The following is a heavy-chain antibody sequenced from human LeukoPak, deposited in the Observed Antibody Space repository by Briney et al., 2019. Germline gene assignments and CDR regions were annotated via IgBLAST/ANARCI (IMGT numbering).Heavy chain of an antibody. CDR1: GYTFTSYG. D-gene: IGHD3-10*01. CDR3: AVRPRFTSGRESFDY. V-gene: IGHV1-2*02. J-gene: IGHJ4*02. Sequence: ASVKVSCKASGYTFTSYGISWVRQAPGQGLEWMGWINPNSGGTNYAQKFQGRVTMTRDTSISTAYMDLSRLRYDDTAVYYCAVRPRFTSGRESFDYWGQGTLVTVSS. CDR2: INPNSGGT.